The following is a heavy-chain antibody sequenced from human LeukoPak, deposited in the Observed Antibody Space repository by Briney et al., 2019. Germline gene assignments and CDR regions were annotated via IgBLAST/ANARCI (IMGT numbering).Heavy chain of an antibody. V-gene: IGHV4-4*07. D-gene: IGHD1-26*01. CDR2: IYTSGST. J-gene: IGHJ4*02. CDR3: ARESGTERYFDY. Sequence: SETLSLTCTVSGGSISSFYWSWIRQPAGKELEWIGRIYTSGSTNYNPSLKSRITLSVDTSKNQFSLKLMSVTAADTAVYYCARESGTERYFDYWGPGTLVTVSS. CDR1: GGSISSFY.